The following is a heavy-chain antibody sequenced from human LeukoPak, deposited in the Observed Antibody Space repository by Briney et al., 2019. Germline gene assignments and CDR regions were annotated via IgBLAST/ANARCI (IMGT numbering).Heavy chain of an antibody. CDR3: ARSDSSSWLFDY. V-gene: IGHV4-38-2*02. CDR1: GHSISSGYY. Sequence: PSETLSLTCTVSGHSISSGYYWGWIRQPPRKGLEWIGSMYHGGSTFHNPSLKSRVTISVDTSKNQVSLQLSSVTAADTAVYYCARSDSSSWLFDYWGQGTLVTVSS. J-gene: IGHJ4*02. D-gene: IGHD6-13*01. CDR2: MYHGGST.